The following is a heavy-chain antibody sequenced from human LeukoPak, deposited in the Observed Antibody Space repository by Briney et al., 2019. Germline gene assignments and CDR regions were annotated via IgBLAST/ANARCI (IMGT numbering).Heavy chain of an antibody. CDR1: GYTFTSYD. J-gene: IGHJ5*02. V-gene: IGHV1-8*03. CDR3: ARVQDPYYYGSGTNWFDP. D-gene: IGHD3-10*01. Sequence: ASVKVSCKASGYTFTSYDINWVRQATGQGLEWMGWMNPNSGNTGYAQKFQGRVTITRNTSISTAYMELSSLRSEDTAVYYCARVQDPYYYGSGTNWFDPWGQGTLVTVSS. CDR2: MNPNSGNT.